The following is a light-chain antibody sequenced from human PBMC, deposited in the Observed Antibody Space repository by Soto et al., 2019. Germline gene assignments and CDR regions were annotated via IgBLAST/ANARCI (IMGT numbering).Light chain of an antibody. CDR3: EVCYIILLS. Sequence: RLILYKKSLSASVGARVTITCRASQSISSYLNWYKQKPGKAPKLLIYAASSLQSGVPSRFSGSGSGTDFTLTICILQPEDGTTYKCEVCYIILLSFCGGTNVDNK. CDR2: AAS. CDR1: QSISSY. V-gene: IGKV1-39*01. J-gene: IGKJ4*01.